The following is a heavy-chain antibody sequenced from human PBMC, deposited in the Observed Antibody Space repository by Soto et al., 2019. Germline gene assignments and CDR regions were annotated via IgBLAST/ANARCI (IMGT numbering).Heavy chain of an antibody. CDR3: ARWFGTLGAFEI. D-gene: IGHD3-10*01. CDR1: GFSLNSYG. V-gene: IGHV3-33*01. Sequence: QVQLVESGGGVVQPGTSLRLSCAASGFSLNSYGMHWVRQAPGKGLEWAAVIWYDGSKKYYIDSVKGRFTISRDISKNTLYLQMNTLRADDTAVYYCARWFGTLGAFEIWGQGTTVIVSS. J-gene: IGHJ3*02. CDR2: IWYDGSKK.